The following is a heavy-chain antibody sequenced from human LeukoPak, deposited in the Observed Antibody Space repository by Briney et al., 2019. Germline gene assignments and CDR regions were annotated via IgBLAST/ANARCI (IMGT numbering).Heavy chain of an antibody. CDR3: ARGYSGYDLYV. CDR2: TNSDGSTT. J-gene: IGHJ6*02. V-gene: IGHV3-74*01. Sequence: GGSLRLSCAASGFTFSSFWMHWVRQAPGKGLVWVSHTNSDGSTTDYADSVRGRFTISRDNAKNSLYLQMNSLRAEDTAVYYCARGYSGYDLYVWGQGTTVTVSS. D-gene: IGHD5-12*01. CDR1: GFTFSSFW.